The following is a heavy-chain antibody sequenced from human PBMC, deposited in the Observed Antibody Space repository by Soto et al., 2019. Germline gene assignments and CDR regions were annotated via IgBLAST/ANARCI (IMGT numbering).Heavy chain of an antibody. CDR3: ARVGAAAALGAFDI. CDR1: GFTFSSYW. D-gene: IGHD6-13*01. J-gene: IGHJ3*02. CDR2: IKQDGSEK. V-gene: IGHV3-7*01. Sequence: GSLRLSCAASGFTFSSYWMSWVRQAPGKGLEWVANIKQDGSEKYYVDSVKGRFTISRDNAKNSLYLQMNSLRAEDTAVYYCARVGAAAALGAFDIWGQGTMVTVSS.